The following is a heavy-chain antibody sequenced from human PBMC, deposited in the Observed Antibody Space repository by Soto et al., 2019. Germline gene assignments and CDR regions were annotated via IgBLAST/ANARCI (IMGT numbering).Heavy chain of an antibody. CDR2: IYYSGNT. CDR1: GGSISSDNYY. J-gene: IGHJ4*02. D-gene: IGHD3-22*01. Sequence: QVQLQESGPGLVKPSQTLSLTCTVSGGSISSDNYYWSWIRQPPGKGLEWIGYIYYSGNTYYNPSLKSRVTISLDTSKNQFSLKLSSVTAADTAVYYCARGEVSCDISGYSTHWGQGTLVTVSS. V-gene: IGHV4-30-4*01. CDR3: ARGEVSCDISGYSTH.